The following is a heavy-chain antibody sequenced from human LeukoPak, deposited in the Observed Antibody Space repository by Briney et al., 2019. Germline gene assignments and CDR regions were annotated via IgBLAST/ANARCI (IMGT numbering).Heavy chain of an antibody. Sequence: SVKVSCKASGFTFTSSAVQWLRQARGQRLEWIGWIVVGSGNTNYAQKFQERVTITRDMSTSTAYMELSSLRSEDTAVYYCAADRKFAAAEFWGQGTLVTVSS. J-gene: IGHJ4*02. CDR2: IVVGSGNT. V-gene: IGHV1-58*01. CDR1: GFTFTSSA. D-gene: IGHD6-13*01. CDR3: AADRKFAAAEF.